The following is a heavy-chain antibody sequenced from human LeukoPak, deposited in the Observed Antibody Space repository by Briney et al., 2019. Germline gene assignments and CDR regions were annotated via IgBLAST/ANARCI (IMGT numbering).Heavy chain of an antibody. CDR3: ARDLYYYDSSGYYATLGY. Sequence: SETLSLTCAVYGGSFSGYYWSWIRQPPGKGLEWIGEINHSGSTKYNPSLKSRVTISVDTSKNQFSLKLSSVTAADTAVYYCARDLYYYDSSGYYATLGYWGQGTLVTVSS. CDR2: INHSGST. J-gene: IGHJ4*02. CDR1: GGSFSGYY. D-gene: IGHD3-22*01. V-gene: IGHV4-34*01.